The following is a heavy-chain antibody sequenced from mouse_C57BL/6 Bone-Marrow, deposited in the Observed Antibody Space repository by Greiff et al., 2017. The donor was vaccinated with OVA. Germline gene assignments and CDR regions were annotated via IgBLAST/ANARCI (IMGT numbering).Heavy chain of an antibody. Sequence: QVQLQQPGAELVRPGSSVKLSCKASGYTFTSYWMDWVKQRPGPGLEWIGNIYPSDSETHYNQKFKDKATLTVDKSSSTAYMQLSSLTSEDSAVYYCARGPGLRGYWGQGTTLTVSS. CDR1: GYTFTSYW. D-gene: IGHD3-3*01. CDR3: ARGPGLRGY. V-gene: IGHV1-61*01. J-gene: IGHJ2*01. CDR2: IYPSDSET.